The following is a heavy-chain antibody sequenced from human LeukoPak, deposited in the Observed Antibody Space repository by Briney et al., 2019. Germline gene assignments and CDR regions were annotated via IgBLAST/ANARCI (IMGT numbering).Heavy chain of an antibody. V-gene: IGHV3-74*01. Sequence: GGSLRLSCAASGFTFSTYWLHWVRQVPGKGLVWVSRIESDGASTTYADSVKGRFTISRDNAKNTLYLQINSLRAEDTAVYYCARGDYFDYWGQGTLVIVSS. CDR2: IESDGAST. J-gene: IGHJ4*02. CDR1: GFTFSTYW. CDR3: ARGDYFDY.